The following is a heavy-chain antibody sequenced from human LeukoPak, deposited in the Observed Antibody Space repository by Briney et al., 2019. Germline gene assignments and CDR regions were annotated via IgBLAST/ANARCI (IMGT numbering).Heavy chain of an antibody. V-gene: IGHV3-9*01. CDR1: GFTFDDYA. CDR2: ISWNSGSI. D-gene: IGHD2-2*01. J-gene: IGHJ4*02. Sequence: GGSLRLSCAASGFTFDDYAMHWVRQAPGKGLEWVSGISWNSGSIGYADSVKGRFTISRDNAKNSLYLQMNSPRAEDTALYYCAKDSCSSTSCEQGGLDYWGQGTLVTVSS. CDR3: AKDSCSSTSCEQGGLDY.